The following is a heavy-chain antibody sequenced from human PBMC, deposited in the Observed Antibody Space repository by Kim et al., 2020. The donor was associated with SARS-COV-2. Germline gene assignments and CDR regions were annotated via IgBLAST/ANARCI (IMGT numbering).Heavy chain of an antibody. V-gene: IGHV3-53*01. CDR3: ARLGPVTANYYYGMDV. J-gene: IGHJ6*02. Sequence: DPVKGRFTISRDNSRNTVYLQMNSLSADDTAVYYCARLGPVTANYYYGMDVWGQGTTVTVSS. D-gene: IGHD2-21*02.